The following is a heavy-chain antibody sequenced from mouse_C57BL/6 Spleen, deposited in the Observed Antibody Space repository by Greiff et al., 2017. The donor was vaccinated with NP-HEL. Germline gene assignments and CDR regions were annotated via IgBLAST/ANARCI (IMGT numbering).Heavy chain of an antibody. CDR1: GYTFTDYE. V-gene: IGHV1-15*01. CDR3: TTVVEV. D-gene: IGHD1-1*01. Sequence: QVHVKQSGAELVRPGASVTLSCKASGYTFTDYEMHWVKQTPVHGLEWIGAIDPETGGTAYNQKFKGKAILTADKSSSTAYMELRSLTAEDSAVYYCTTVVEVWGQGTTLTVSS. CDR2: IDPETGGT. J-gene: IGHJ2*01.